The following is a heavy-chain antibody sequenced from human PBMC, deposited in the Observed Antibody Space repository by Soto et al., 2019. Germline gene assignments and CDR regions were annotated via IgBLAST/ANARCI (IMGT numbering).Heavy chain of an antibody. V-gene: IGHV1-69*01. CDR2: IIPIFGTA. D-gene: IGHD6-13*01. CDR3: ARQLREAAGNFDY. CDR1: GDSFSTFD. Sequence: QVQLVQSGAEVKKPGSSVKVSCKASGDSFSTFDFTWVRQAPGQGLEWMGGIIPIFGTANYAQKFEGRVTITADESTSTGYMELSSLRSEDKAVYYCARQLREAAGNFDYWGQGTLVTGSS. J-gene: IGHJ4*02.